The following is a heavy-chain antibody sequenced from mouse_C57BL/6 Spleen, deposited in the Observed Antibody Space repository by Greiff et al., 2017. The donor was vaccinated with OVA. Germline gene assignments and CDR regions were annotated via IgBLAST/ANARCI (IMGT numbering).Heavy chain of an antibody. V-gene: IGHV1-15*01. J-gene: IGHJ2*01. CDR3: TKGLFHFDY. Sequence: VKLVESGAELVRPGASVTLSCKASGYTFTDYEMHWVKQTPVHGLEWIGAIDPETGGTAYNQKFKGKAILTADKSSSTAYMELRSLTSEDSAVYYCTKGLFHFDYWGQGTTLTVSS. CDR2: IDPETGGT. D-gene: IGHD1-1*01. CDR1: GYTFTDYE.